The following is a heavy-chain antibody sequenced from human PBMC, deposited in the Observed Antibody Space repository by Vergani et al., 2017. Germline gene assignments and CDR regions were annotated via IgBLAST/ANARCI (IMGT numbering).Heavy chain of an antibody. CDR1: GFTFSSYA. D-gene: IGHD3-3*01. V-gene: IGHV3-23*01. Sequence: EVQLLESWGGLVQPGGSLRLSCAASGFTFSSYAMSWVRQAPGKGLEWVSAISGSGGSTYYADSVKGRFTIARDNSKSTLYLQMNSLRAEDTAVYYCARPRTIFGVVSWWDPWGQGTLVTVSS. J-gene: IGHJ5*02. CDR3: ARPRTIFGVVSWWDP. CDR2: ISGSGGST.